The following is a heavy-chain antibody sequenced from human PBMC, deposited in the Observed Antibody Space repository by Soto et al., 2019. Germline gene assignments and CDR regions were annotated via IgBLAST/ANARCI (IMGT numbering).Heavy chain of an antibody. J-gene: IGHJ5*02. CDR2: INAGNGNT. CDR1: GYTFTSYV. V-gene: IGHV1-3*01. D-gene: IGHD2-8*01. CDR3: ARDLGSGSDGVCLDI. Sequence: QVQLVQSGAEVKKPGASVKVSCKASGYTFTSYVMHWVRQAPGQRLEWMGWINAGNGNTKYSQRFQGRVTITRDTSASTAYMELSSLRSEDTAVYYCARDLGSGSDGVCLDIWGQGTLVTVSS.